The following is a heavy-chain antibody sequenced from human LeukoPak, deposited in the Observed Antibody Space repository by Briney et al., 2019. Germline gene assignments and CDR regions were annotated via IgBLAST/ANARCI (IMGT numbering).Heavy chain of an antibody. CDR3: AKDINLLLWFGEDYGMDV. J-gene: IGHJ6*02. V-gene: IGHV3-43*02. D-gene: IGHD3-10*01. CDR2: ISGDGGST. Sequence: PGGSLRLSCAASGFTVDDYAMHWVRQAPGKGLEWVSLISGDGGSTYYADSVKGRFTISRDNSKNSLYLQMNSLRTEDTALYYCAKDINLLLWFGEDYGMDVWGQGTTVTVSS. CDR1: GFTVDDYA.